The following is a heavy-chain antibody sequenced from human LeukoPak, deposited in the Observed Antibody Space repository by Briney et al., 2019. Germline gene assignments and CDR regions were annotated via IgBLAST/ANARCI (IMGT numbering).Heavy chain of an antibody. D-gene: IGHD2-2*01. V-gene: IGHV3-30*04. Sequence: AGRSLRLSCAASGFTFSSYAMHWVRQAPGKGLEWVAIITSDGSRRNYADSVKGRFTMSRDNSKNTLYLQMNSLRAEDTAVYYCARHIPPLVVPPGWFDPWGQGTLVTVSS. CDR3: ARHIPPLVVPPGWFDP. CDR1: GFTFSSYA. J-gene: IGHJ5*02. CDR2: ITSDGSRR.